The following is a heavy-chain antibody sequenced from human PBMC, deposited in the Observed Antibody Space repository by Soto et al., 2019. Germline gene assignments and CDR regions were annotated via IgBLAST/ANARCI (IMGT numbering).Heavy chain of an antibody. CDR1: GGSISSYY. Sequence: QVQLQESGPGLVKPSETLSLTCTVSGGSISSYYWSWIRQPPGKGREWIGFIYYSRSTNYNPSLKRRVTISVDTSKNQFSLKLSSVPAADTAVYYCARVWGGAFDIWGQGTMVTVSS. D-gene: IGHD3-10*01. CDR3: ARVWGGAFDI. J-gene: IGHJ3*02. CDR2: IYYSRST. V-gene: IGHV4-59*01.